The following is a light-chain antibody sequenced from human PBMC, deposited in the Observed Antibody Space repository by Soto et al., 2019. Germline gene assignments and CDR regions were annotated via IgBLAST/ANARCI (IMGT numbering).Light chain of an antibody. Sequence: QAVVTQEPSLTVSPGGTVTLTCGYSTGAVTSGYYPNWFQQKPGQAPTALIYSTSNKHSWTPARFSGSLLGGKAALTLSGVQPEDEAEYYCLPYYGGAPVFGGGTKLTVL. V-gene: IGLV7-43*01. CDR2: STS. CDR1: TGAVTSGYY. CDR3: LPYYGGAPV. J-gene: IGLJ3*02.